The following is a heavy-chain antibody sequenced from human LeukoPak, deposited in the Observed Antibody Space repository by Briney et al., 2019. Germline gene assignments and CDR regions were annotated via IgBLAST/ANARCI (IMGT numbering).Heavy chain of an antibody. J-gene: IGHJ5*02. CDR3: ARPKTRITIFGVVIGSPWFDP. V-gene: IGHV1-8*01. D-gene: IGHD3-3*01. CDR1: GYTFTSYD. Sequence: ASVKVSCKASGYTFTSYDINWVRQATGQGLEWMGWMNPNSGNTGYAQKFQGRVTMTRNTSISTAYMELSSLRFEDTAVYYCARPKTRITIFGVVIGSPWFDPWGQGTLVTVSS. CDR2: MNPNSGNT.